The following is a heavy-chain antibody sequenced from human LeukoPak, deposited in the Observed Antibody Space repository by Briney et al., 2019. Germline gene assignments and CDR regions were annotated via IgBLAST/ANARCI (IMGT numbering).Heavy chain of an antibody. Sequence: SETLSPTCTVSGGSISSYYWSWIRQPPGKGLEWIGYIYYSGSTNYNPSLKSRVTISVDTSKNQFSLKLSSVTAADTAVYYCARVDFHCGGDCYPDAFDIWGQGTLVTVSS. J-gene: IGHJ3*02. V-gene: IGHV4-59*01. CDR2: IYYSGST. CDR1: GGSISSYY. CDR3: ARVDFHCGGDCYPDAFDI. D-gene: IGHD2-21*02.